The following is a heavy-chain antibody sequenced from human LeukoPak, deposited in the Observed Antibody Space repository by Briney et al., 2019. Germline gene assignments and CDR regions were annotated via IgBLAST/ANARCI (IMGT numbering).Heavy chain of an antibody. J-gene: IGHJ4*02. CDR2: IKSKTDGGTT. CDR1: GYTFSNAW. CDR3: TTEEVGDDFWSGYYYY. Sequence: GGSLRLSCAASGYTFSNAWMSWVRQAPGKGLEWVGRIKSKTDGGTTDYAAPVKGRFTISRDDSKNTLYLQMNSLKTEDTAVYYCTTEEVGDDFWSGYYYYWGQGTLVTVSS. D-gene: IGHD3-3*01. V-gene: IGHV3-15*01.